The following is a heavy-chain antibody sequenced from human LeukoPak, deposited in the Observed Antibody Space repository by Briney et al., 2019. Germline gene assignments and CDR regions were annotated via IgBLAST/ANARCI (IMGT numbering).Heavy chain of an antibody. CDR2: ISWNSGSI. CDR1: GFTFDDYA. Sequence: PGGSLRLSCAASGFTFDDYAMHWVRQAPGKGLEWVSGISWNSGSIGYADSVKGRFTISRDNAKNSLYLQMNSLRAEDTALYYCARVVSSSWYYFDYWGQGTLVTVSS. V-gene: IGHV3-9*01. D-gene: IGHD6-13*01. J-gene: IGHJ4*02. CDR3: ARVVSSSWYYFDY.